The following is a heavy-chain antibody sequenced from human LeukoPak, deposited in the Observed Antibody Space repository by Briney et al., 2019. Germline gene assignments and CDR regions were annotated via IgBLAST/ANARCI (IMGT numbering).Heavy chain of an antibody. V-gene: IGHV3-23*01. Sequence: GGSLRLSCAASGFTFSSYAMIWVRQAPGKGLEWVSAISGSGGSTYYANSVKGRFTISRDNAKNTLYLQMKRLRAEDTAVYYCAKSYYYDSSGYSGDVGTEYWGQGTLVTVPS. D-gene: IGHD3-22*01. CDR2: ISGSGGST. J-gene: IGHJ4*02. CDR1: GFTFSSYA. CDR3: AKSYYYDSSGYSGDVGTEY.